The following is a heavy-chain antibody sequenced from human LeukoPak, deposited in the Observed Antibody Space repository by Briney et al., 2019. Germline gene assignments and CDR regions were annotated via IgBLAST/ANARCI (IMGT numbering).Heavy chain of an antibody. CDR2: IITIFGTA. Sequence: SVKVSCKASGGTFSSYANSWVRQAPGQGLEWMGRIITIFGTANYAQKFQGRVTITTDESTSTAYMELSSLRSEDTAVYYCARAGRAICRFDPWGQGTLVTVSS. CDR1: GGTFSSYA. J-gene: IGHJ5*02. D-gene: IGHD3-3*01. CDR3: ARAGRAICRFDP. V-gene: IGHV1-69*05.